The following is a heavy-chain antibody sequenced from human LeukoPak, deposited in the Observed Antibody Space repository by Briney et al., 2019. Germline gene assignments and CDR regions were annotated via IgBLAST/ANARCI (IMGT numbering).Heavy chain of an antibody. D-gene: IGHD3-10*01. CDR3: ARYRKEYYYGSGSYRYWYFDL. V-gene: IGHV4-34*01. CDR1: GGSFSGYY. J-gene: IGHJ2*01. CDR2: INHSGST. Sequence: SETLSLTCAVNGGSFSGYYWSWIRQPPGKGLEWIGEINHSGSTNYNPSLKSRVTISVDTSKNQFSLKLSSVTAADTAVYYCARYRKEYYYGSGSYRYWYFDLWGRGTLVTVSS.